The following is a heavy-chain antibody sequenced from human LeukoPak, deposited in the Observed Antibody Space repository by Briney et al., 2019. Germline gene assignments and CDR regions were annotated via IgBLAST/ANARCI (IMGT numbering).Heavy chain of an antibody. CDR2: ISGRGSFT. CDR1: GFTFNTYA. V-gene: IGHV3-23*01. J-gene: IGHJ4*02. CDR3: AKTYYYDSSGYSHFLAYDY. Sequence: GGTLRLSCVASGFTFNTYAMSCVREAPGKGLECVSTISGRGSFTKYADALTGRFTISRDNSKNTMYLQLNRLRAEDTAIYYCAKTYYYDSSGYSHFLAYDYWGQGTLVTVSS. D-gene: IGHD3-22*01.